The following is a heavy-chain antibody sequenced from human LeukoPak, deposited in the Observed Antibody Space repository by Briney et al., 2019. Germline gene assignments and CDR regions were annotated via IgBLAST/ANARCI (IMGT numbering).Heavy chain of an antibody. V-gene: IGHV3-21*01. CDR1: GFTFSSYH. CDR3: ARGLCGGDCYDY. D-gene: IGHD2-21*01. CDR2: ISSNSDYI. Sequence: GGSLRLSCAAPGFTFSSYHINWVRQAPGKGLEWVSSISSNSDYIYYADSVKGRFTISRDNAKNSLYLQMNSLRAEDTAVYYCARGLCGGDCYDYWGQGTLVTVSS. J-gene: IGHJ4*02.